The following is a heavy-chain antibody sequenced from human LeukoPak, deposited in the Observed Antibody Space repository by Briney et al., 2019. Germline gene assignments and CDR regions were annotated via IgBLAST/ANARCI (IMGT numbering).Heavy chain of an antibody. Sequence: SETLSLTCSVSGGSISSSSYYWGWIRQPPGKGLEWIGSIYYSGSTYYNPSLKSRVTISVDTSKNQFSLKLSSVTAADTAVYYCARTYYVWGSYRYTYFDYWGQGTLVTVSS. D-gene: IGHD3-16*02. J-gene: IGHJ4*02. CDR3: ARTYYVWGSYRYTYFDY. CDR1: GGSISSSSYY. V-gene: IGHV4-39*01. CDR2: IYYSGST.